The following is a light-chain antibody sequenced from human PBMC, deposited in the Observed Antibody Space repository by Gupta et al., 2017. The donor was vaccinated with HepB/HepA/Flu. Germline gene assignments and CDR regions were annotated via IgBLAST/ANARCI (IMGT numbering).Light chain of an antibody. J-gene: IGLJ2*01. Sequence: SSALTQDPAVSVALGQTVRITCQGDTLRNYYASWYQQKPGQAPLFVMYGKNNRPSGIPDRFSGSRSGNTASVTITGAQAEEEAVYYCNSRGDNIDVIFGGGTKVTVL. CDR3: NSRGDNIDVI. CDR2: GKN. V-gene: IGLV3-19*01. CDR1: TLRNYY.